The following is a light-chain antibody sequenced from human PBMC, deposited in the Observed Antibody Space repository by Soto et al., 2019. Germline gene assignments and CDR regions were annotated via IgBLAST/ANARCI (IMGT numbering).Light chain of an antibody. Sequence: EIVMTQSPATLSLSPGERATLSCRASQSVCKYLVWYQQKPGQAPRLLIYDASNRATGIPARFSGSGSGTDFTLTISSLEPEDLAVYYCQQRGNRPPWTFGQGTKVEIK. CDR3: QQRGNRPPWT. CDR1: QSVCKY. CDR2: DAS. V-gene: IGKV3-11*01. J-gene: IGKJ1*01.